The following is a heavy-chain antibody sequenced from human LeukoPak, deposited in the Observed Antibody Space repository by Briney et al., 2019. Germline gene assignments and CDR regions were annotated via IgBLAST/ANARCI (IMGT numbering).Heavy chain of an antibody. CDR1: GGSFSGYY. V-gene: IGHV3-23*01. D-gene: IGHD1-26*01. CDR2: ISGSGGST. Sequence: PSETLSLTFAVYGGSFSGYYWSWVRQAPGKGLEWVSAISGSGGSTYYADSVKGRFTISRDNSKNTLYLQMNSLRAEDTAVYYCAKDRVGATSVPNAYWGQGTLVTVSS. J-gene: IGHJ4*02. CDR3: AKDRVGATSVPNAY.